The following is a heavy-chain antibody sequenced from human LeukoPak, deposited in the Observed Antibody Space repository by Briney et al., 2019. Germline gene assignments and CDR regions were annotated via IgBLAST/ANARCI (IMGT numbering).Heavy chain of an antibody. J-gene: IGHJ5*02. Sequence: GGSLRLSCADSGSSFSSYGMHWVRKAPGKGLEWVAVISDDGSNKYYTDSVKGRFTISRDNSKNTLYLQMDSLRPEDTAVYYCAKSSGPTVTTGVWWFDPWGQGTLVTVSS. CDR2: ISDDGSNK. D-gene: IGHD4-17*01. V-gene: IGHV3-30*18. CDR3: AKSSGPTVTTGVWWFDP. CDR1: GSSFSSYG.